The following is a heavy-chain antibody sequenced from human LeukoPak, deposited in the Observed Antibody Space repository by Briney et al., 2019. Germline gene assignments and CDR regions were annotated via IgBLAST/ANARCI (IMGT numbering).Heavy chain of an antibody. Sequence: GGSLRLSCAASGFTFSSYEINWVRQAPGKGLEWVSYISSSGSTIYYADSVKGRFTISRDNAKNSLYLQMNSLRAEDTAVYYCAINGVTMVRGVIGLAFDYWGQGTLVTVSS. CDR3: AINGVTMVRGVIGLAFDY. CDR2: ISSSGSTI. V-gene: IGHV3-48*03. CDR1: GFTFSSYE. D-gene: IGHD3-10*01. J-gene: IGHJ4*02.